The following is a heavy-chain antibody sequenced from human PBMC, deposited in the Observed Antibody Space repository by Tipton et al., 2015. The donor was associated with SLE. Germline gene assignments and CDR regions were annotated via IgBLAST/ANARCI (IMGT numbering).Heavy chain of an antibody. Sequence: GLVKPSETLSLTCTVSGGSISSYYWSWIRQPPGKGLEWIGYIYYSGSTNYNPSLKSRVTISVDTSKNQFSLKLSSVTAADTAVYYCARELGPDVYYYDSSRGYWGQGTLVTVSS. J-gene: IGHJ4*02. CDR3: ARELGPDVYYYDSSRGY. D-gene: IGHD3-22*01. CDR1: GGSISSYY. V-gene: IGHV4-59*12. CDR2: IYYSGST.